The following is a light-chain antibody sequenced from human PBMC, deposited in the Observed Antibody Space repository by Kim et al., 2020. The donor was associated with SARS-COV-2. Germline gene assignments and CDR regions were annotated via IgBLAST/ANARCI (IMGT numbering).Light chain of an antibody. CDR3: QQYGSTPLT. J-gene: IGKJ4*02. V-gene: IGKV3-20*01. CDR2: GAS. Sequence: TPVEDTSRSSRASQSVSGISLALNQQIPSQTPRLHIYGASSRTTDIPSKFSGSGSGTDFTLTIIRLEPEDFAVYYCQQYGSTPLTFGGGTKVKIK. CDR1: QSVSGIS.